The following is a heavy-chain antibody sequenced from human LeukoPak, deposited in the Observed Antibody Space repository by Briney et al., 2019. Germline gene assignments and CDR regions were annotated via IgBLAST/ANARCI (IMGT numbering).Heavy chain of an antibody. V-gene: IGHV4-59*01. CDR2: IYYSGST. CDR1: GGSISSYY. CDR3: ARAHGSGSYYELDY. Sequence: SETLSLTCTVSGGSISSYYWSWIRQPPGKGLEWIGYIYYSGSTNYNPSLKSRATISVDTSKNQFSLKLSSVTAADTAVYYCARAHGSGSYYELDYWGQGTLVTVSS. D-gene: IGHD3-10*01. J-gene: IGHJ4*02.